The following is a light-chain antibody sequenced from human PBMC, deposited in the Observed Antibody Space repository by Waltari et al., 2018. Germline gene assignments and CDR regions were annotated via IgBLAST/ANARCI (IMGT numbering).Light chain of an antibody. CDR2: DVS. V-gene: IGLV2-14*01. CDR1: SNDVGGFNS. CDR3: SSQSSNDVVL. J-gene: IGLJ2*01. Sequence: QSALTQPASVSGSPGQSVTIFCAGTSNDVGGFNSFSWYQEYPGQAPRVIIYDVSDRPSGVSDRFSGSKSGNTASLTISGLQAEDEADYYCSSQSSNDVVLFGGGTKLTVL.